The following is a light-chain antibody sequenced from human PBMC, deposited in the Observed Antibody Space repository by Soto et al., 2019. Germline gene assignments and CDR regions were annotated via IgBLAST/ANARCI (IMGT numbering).Light chain of an antibody. J-gene: IGLJ1*01. CDR3: ISYASINTYV. CDR1: SSDVGGYDY. CDR2: DVT. V-gene: IGLV2-14*01. Sequence: QSVLPQPASVSGSPGQSITICCTGTSSDVGGYDYVSWYQQHPGKAPKLMIYDVTNRPSGVSNRFSGSKSGNTASLTISGLQAEDEADYYCISYASINTYVFGTGTKVTVL.